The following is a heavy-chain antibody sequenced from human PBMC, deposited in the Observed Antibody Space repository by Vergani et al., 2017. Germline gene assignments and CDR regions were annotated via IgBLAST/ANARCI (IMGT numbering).Heavy chain of an antibody. V-gene: IGHV4-34*01. D-gene: IGHD3-3*01. CDR2: INHSGST. CDR3: ARGLKGDFWSGYYYFDY. J-gene: IGHJ4*02. Sequence: QVQLQESGPGLVKPSETLSLTCAVYGGSFSGYYWSWIRQPPGKGLEWIGEINHSGSTNYNPSLKSRVTISVDTSKNQFSLKLSSVTAADTAVYYCARGLKGDFWSGYYYFDYWGQGTLVTVSS. CDR1: GGSFSGYY.